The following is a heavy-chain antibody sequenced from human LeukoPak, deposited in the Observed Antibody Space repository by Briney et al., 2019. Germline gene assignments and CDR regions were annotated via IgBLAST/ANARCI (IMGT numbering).Heavy chain of an antibody. CDR2: ILTSGTT. J-gene: IGHJ4*02. CDR3: ARLRVSGSYLYYFDY. D-gene: IGHD1-26*01. Sequence: KPSGTLSLTCTVSNGSISSYHWSWVRQPPGKGLEWIGYILTSGTTNYNPSLKSRLTISVDTSKNQFTLKLSSVTAADTAVYYCARLRVSGSYLYYFDYWGQGTLVTVSS. V-gene: IGHV4-4*09. CDR1: NGSISSYH.